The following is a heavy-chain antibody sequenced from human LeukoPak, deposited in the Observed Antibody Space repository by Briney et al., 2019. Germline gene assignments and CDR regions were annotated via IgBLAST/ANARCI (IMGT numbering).Heavy chain of an antibody. CDR1: GGSISSSSYY. D-gene: IGHD3-16*01. J-gene: IGHJ5*02. CDR2: IYYSGYT. CDR3: ARTAKYQLGGFDP. Sequence: SSETLSLTCSVSGGSISSSSYYWGWIRQPPGKGLEWIGSIYYSGYTYNNPSLKSRVTISADTSKNQFSLKVTSLTAADTAAYYCARTAKYQLGGFDPWGQGTLVTVSS. V-gene: IGHV4-39*07.